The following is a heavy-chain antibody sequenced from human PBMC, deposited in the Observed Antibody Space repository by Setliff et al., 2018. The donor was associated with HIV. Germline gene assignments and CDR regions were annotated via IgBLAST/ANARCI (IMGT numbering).Heavy chain of an antibody. CDR1: GYSLSTYA. J-gene: IGHJ6*03. Sequence: ASVKVSCKASGYSLSTYAISWVRQAPGQGLEWMGWIDSNNGNRNFAQKFRGRVTMTTDISTNTAYMEVRSLSFDDMAVYYCVRLTADRTNYYYYMDVWGKGTTVTVSS. V-gene: IGHV1-18*03. D-gene: IGHD2-8*01. CDR3: VRLTADRTNYYYYMDV. CDR2: IDSNNGNR.